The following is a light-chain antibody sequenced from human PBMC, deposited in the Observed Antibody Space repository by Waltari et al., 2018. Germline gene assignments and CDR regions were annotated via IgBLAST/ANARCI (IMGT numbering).Light chain of an antibody. Sequence: EVVLTQSPVTLSLSPGESATLSCRASQSVSSTYLAWYQKKAGLPPRLLIFGASIRATGSPDRFSGSGSGTEFTLTIDRLEPEDSAVYYCHQYGTSPRTFGQGTKVEIK. CDR3: HQYGTSPRT. CDR1: QSVSSTY. V-gene: IGKV3-20*01. CDR2: GAS. J-gene: IGKJ1*01.